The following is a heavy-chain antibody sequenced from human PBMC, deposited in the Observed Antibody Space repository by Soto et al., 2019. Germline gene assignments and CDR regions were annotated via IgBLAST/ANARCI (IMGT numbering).Heavy chain of an antibody. CDR3: ARFFLLAVAGTYGMDV. Sequence: SQTLSLTCAISGDSVSSHSAAWNWIRQSPSRGLEWLGRTYYRSKWYNDYAVSVKSRITINPDTSKNQFSLQLNSVTPEDTAVYYCARFFLLAVAGTYGMDVWGQGTTVTVSS. CDR2: TYYRSKWYN. D-gene: IGHD6-19*01. CDR1: GDSVSSHSAA. J-gene: IGHJ6*02. V-gene: IGHV6-1*01.